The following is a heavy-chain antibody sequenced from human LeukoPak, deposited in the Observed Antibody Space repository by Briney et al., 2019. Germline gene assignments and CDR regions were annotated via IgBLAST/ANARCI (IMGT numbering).Heavy chain of an antibody. J-gene: IGHJ6*03. V-gene: IGHV4-4*07. CDR2: IYTSGST. Sequence: SETLSLTCTVSGGSISSYYWSWIRQPAGKGLEWIGRIYTSGSTNYNPSLKSRVTMSVDTSKNQFSLKLSSVTAADTAVYYCARDIVTIFGVVTPGYYYYMDVWGKGTTVTVSS. CDR3: ARDIVTIFGVVTPGYYYYMDV. D-gene: IGHD3-3*01. CDR1: GGSISSYY.